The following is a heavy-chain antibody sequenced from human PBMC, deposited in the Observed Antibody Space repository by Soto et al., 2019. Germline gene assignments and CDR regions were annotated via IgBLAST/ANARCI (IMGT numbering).Heavy chain of an antibody. CDR3: PKKLAPFGVVIYYFDY. D-gene: IGHD3-3*01. Sequence: QVQLVESGGGVVQPGRSLRLSCAASGFTFRTYGMHWVRQAPGKGLEWVALISHDGTSKYYADSVKGRFTTSRDNSKNKRYPQRNSLRAEDTAVYYCPKKLAPFGVVIYYFDYWGQGTLVTVSS. V-gene: IGHV3-30*18. J-gene: IGHJ4*02. CDR1: GFTFRTYG. CDR2: ISHDGTSK.